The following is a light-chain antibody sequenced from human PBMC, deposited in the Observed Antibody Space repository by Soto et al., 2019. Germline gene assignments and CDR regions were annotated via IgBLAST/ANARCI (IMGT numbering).Light chain of an antibody. CDR1: QRISSW. J-gene: IGKJ1*01. V-gene: IGKV1-5*03. Sequence: DIQMTQSPSTLSASVGDRVTITCRASQRISSWLAWYQQRPGKAPKLLIYKASNLESGVSSRFSGSGSGRELTLTISRLHPNDFANYYCQHYYTYPWTFRPGTKVEIK. CDR3: QHYYTYPWT. CDR2: KAS.